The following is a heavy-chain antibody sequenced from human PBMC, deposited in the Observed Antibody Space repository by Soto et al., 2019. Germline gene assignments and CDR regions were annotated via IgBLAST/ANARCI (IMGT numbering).Heavy chain of an antibody. CDR2: MNPNSGDT. Sequence: QVQLVQSGAEVKKPGASVKVSCKASGYTFTSYEINWVRQATGQGLEWMGWMNPNSGDTGYAQKFQGRVTMTRNTSISTDYRELSSLRSEDTAVYYCARGELLWFGELLRWGQGTLVTVSS. J-gene: IGHJ4*02. CDR1: GYTFTSYE. D-gene: IGHD3-10*01. V-gene: IGHV1-8*01. CDR3: ARGELLWFGELLR.